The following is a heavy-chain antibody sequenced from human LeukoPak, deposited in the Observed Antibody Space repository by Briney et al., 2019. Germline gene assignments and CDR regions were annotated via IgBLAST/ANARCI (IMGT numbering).Heavy chain of an antibody. CDR3: TRVGQQWPGFDS. V-gene: IGHV3-72*01. Sequence: GGSLRLSCAASGFTFSDHYMDWVRQAPGKGLEWVGRIRNKLNSYTTEYAASVKGRFIISRDDSRTLLYLQVHSLKTEDTAVYYCTRVGQQWPGFDSWGQGTLVTVSS. D-gene: IGHD6-19*01. J-gene: IGHJ4*02. CDR1: GFTFSDHY. CDR2: IRNKLNSYTT.